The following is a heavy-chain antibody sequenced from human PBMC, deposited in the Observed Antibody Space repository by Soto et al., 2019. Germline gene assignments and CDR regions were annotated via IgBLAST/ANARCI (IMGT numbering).Heavy chain of an antibody. Sequence: ASGNVCCKASHETFTHYGIKFLRQAPGQGLEWMGCISGYNGNTKYAQKFQDRVTMTADTSTRTAFMGVRSLTSDDTGVYFCAATGGNYFGLDVWGQGTTVTVSS. CDR3: AATGGNYFGLDV. CDR2: ISGYNGNT. J-gene: IGHJ6*02. CDR1: HETFTHYG. D-gene: IGHD2-8*02. V-gene: IGHV1-18*01.